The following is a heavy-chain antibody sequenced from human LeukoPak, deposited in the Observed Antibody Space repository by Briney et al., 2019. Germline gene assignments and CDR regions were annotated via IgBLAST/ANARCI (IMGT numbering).Heavy chain of an antibody. J-gene: IGHJ5*02. CDR2: INHSGST. CDR1: GGSFSGYY. V-gene: IGHV4-34*01. D-gene: IGHD3-3*01. CDR3: ARDRNDFWSGTNNWFDP. Sequence: SETLSLTCAVYGGSFSGYYWSWIRQPPGKGLEWIGEINHSGSTNYNPSLKSRVTISVDTSKNQFSLKLSSVTAADTAVYYCARDRNDFWSGTNNWFDPWGQGTLVTVSS.